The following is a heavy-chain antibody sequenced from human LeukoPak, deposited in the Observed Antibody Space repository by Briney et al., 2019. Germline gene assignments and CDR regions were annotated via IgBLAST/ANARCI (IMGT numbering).Heavy chain of an antibody. CDR1: GYTFTSYG. Sequence: ASVKVSCKASGYTFTSYGISWVRQAPGQGLEWMGWISAYNGNTNYAQKLQGRVTMTTDTSTSTAYMELRSPRSDDTAVYYCARDRKQYSSGPRSAFDIWGQGTMVTVSS. J-gene: IGHJ3*02. CDR2: ISAYNGNT. V-gene: IGHV1-18*01. CDR3: ARDRKQYSSGPRSAFDI. D-gene: IGHD6-19*01.